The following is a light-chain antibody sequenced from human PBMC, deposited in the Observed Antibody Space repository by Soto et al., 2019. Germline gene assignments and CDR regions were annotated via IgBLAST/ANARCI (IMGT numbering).Light chain of an antibody. V-gene: IGLV7-46*01. J-gene: IGLJ2*01. Sequence: QAVVTQEPSLTVSPGGTVTLTCASNTGPVTSGHSPSWFQQRPGQAPMTLIYDTSKGHSWTPARFSGSLRGGKAALTLSGAQPEDEAVYHCLLSCSGTRVLFGGGTKLTVL. CDR1: TGPVTSGHS. CDR2: DTS. CDR3: LLSCSGTRVL.